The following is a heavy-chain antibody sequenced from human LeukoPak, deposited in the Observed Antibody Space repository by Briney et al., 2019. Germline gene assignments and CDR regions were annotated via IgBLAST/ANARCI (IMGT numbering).Heavy chain of an antibody. Sequence: SETLSHTCTVSGYSISSGYYWGWIRQPPGKGLEWIGSIYHSGSTYYNPSLKSRVTISVDTSKNQFSLKLSSVTAADTAVYYCARDPIAAAGNWFDPWGQGTLVTVSS. CDR2: IYHSGST. CDR3: ARDPIAAAGNWFDP. V-gene: IGHV4-38-2*02. J-gene: IGHJ5*02. CDR1: GYSISSGYY. D-gene: IGHD6-13*01.